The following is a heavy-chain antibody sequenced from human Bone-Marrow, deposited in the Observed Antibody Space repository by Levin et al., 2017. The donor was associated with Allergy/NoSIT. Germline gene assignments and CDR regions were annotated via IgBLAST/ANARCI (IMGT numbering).Heavy chain of an antibody. CDR3: ARDNEYKNRVVVAATPGWFDP. D-gene: IGHD2-15*01. V-gene: IGHV3-74*01. CDR2: INSDGSST. Sequence: GGSLRLSCAASGFTFSSYWMHWVRQAPGKGLVWVSRINSDGSSTSYAYSVKGRFTISRDNAKNTLYLQMNSLRAEDTAVYYCARDNEYKNRVVVAATPGWFDPWGQGTLVTVSS. CDR1: GFTFSSYW. J-gene: IGHJ5*02.